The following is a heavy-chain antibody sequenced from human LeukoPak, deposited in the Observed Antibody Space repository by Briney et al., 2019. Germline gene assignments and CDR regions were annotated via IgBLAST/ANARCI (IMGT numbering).Heavy chain of an antibody. Sequence: PSETLSLTCTVSGGSISIYYWNWIRQPPGKGLEWIGNIQYSGSTNYNPSLKSRVTILLDTSKNQFSLKLNSATAADTAVYYCARDWELGHWGQGTLVTVS. V-gene: IGHV4-59*01. J-gene: IGHJ5*02. D-gene: IGHD1-1*01. CDR1: GGSISIYY. CDR2: IQYSGST. CDR3: ARDWELGH.